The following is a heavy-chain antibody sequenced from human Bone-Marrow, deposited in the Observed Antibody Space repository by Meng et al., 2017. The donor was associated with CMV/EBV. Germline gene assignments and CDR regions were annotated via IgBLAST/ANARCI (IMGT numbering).Heavy chain of an antibody. CDR2: TRNKANSYTT. Sequence: GGSLRLSCAASGFTFSDHYMDWVRQAPGKGLEWVGRTRNKANSYTTEYAASVKGRFIVSRDESKNSLYLQMNSLKTEDTAVYYCARDGFVVGADYFDYWGQGTLVTVSS. J-gene: IGHJ4*02. V-gene: IGHV3-72*01. D-gene: IGHD1-26*01. CDR1: GFTFSDHY. CDR3: ARDGFVVGADYFDY.